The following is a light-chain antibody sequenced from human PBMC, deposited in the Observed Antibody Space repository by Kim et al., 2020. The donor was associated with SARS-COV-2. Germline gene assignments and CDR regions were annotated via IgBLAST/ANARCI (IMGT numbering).Light chain of an antibody. CDR3: QQYDSYWYT. J-gene: IGKJ2*01. CDR1: RNIKNW. CDR2: DGS. Sequence: SASVGDRVTITCRASRNIKNWLAWYQQKPGKAPKLLIYDGSTLKTGVPSRFSGSGSATEFTLTISGLQPDDFATYYCQQYDSYWYTFGQGTKLEI. V-gene: IGKV1-5*01.